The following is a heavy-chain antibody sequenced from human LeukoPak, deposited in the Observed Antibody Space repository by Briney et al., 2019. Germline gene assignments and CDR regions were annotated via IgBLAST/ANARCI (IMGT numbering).Heavy chain of an antibody. J-gene: IGHJ4*02. Sequence: SQTLSLTCTVSGDSITRGDYYWTWIRQPPGKGLEWIGYIYYSGSTYYNPSLKSRVTISVDTSKNQFSLELSSVTAADTAVYYCARGDLYSSSWSDWGQGTLVTVSP. CDR3: ARGDLYSSSWSD. D-gene: IGHD6-13*01. CDR1: GDSITRGDYY. V-gene: IGHV4-30-4*08. CDR2: IYYSGST.